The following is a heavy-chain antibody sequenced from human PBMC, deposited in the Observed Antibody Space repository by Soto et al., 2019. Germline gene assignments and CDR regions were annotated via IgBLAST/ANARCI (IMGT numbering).Heavy chain of an antibody. CDR1: GESISGSDHY. Sequence: QVHLQESGPGLVRPSQTLSLTCTVSGESISGSDHYWVWIRQHPGKGLEWIGYIHYSWSAYYNPSLKSRGTFSVDTSKNQFSLNLSSMTAADTAVYFCAREGGTGTGSLDIWGQGKMVTVSS. V-gene: IGHV4-30-4*01. CDR2: IHYSWSA. J-gene: IGHJ3*02. D-gene: IGHD1-1*01. CDR3: AREGGTGTGSLDI.